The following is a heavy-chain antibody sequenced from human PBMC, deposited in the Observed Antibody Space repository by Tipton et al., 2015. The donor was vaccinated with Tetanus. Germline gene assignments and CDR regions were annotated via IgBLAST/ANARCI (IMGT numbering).Heavy chain of an antibody. J-gene: IGHJ6*02. CDR2: IYHNENT. V-gene: IGHV4-61*01. D-gene: IGHD3-9*01. CDR3: ARSGYYSRAYYHYRMDV. Sequence: TLSLTCTVSGGSVSRSSHYWCWIRQPPGKPLEWVGYIYHNENTNYSPSLKSRITFSVDTSKNQFSLNLRSVTAADTAVYYCARSGYYSRAYYHYRMDVWGQGTTVSVSS. CDR1: GGSVSRSSHY.